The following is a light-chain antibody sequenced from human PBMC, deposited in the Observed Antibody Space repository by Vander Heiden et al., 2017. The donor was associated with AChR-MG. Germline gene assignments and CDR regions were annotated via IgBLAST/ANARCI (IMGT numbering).Light chain of an antibody. CDR1: PRVSSN. J-gene: IGKJ1*01. CDR3: QQYNSWPPWT. V-gene: IGKV3-15*01. Sequence: ELVMTQSPATLSVSPGDRATLSCRARPRVSSNLAWYQQKPGQAPRLLIYGASTRATGIPARFSGSGSGTEFTLTIRSLQSEDFAVYYCQQYNSWPPWTFGQGTKVEIK. CDR2: GAS.